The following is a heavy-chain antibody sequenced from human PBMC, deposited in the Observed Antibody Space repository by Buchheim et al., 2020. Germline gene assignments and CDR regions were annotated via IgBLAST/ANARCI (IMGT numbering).Heavy chain of an antibody. Sequence: EEQLVESGGGLVKPGGSLRLSCAASGFTFSDAWMNWVRQAPGKGLEWVGRIKREADGGTTEYAAPVRGSFTLYRDDSTDTLYLQMNSLRAEDTAVYYCTTSTVVSATYWYFNVWGRGTL. D-gene: IGHD2-21*02. J-gene: IGHJ2*01. V-gene: IGHV3-15*07. CDR3: TTSTVVSATYWYFNV. CDR1: GFTFSDAW. CDR2: IKREADGGTT.